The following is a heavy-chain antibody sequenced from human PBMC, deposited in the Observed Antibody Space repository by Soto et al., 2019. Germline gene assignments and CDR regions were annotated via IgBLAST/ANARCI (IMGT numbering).Heavy chain of an antibody. CDR2: IYPDDSDT. CDR1: GYTFTKYW. Sequence: GESLKISCKASGYTFTKYWVGWVRQMPGKGLEWMGIIYPDDSDTRYSPSFQGRVTISADKSIDTAYLQWSSLEASDSATYFCARRDMLTGYVYFDYWGQGTLVTVS. J-gene: IGHJ4*02. D-gene: IGHD3-9*01. V-gene: IGHV5-51*01. CDR3: ARRDMLTGYVYFDY.